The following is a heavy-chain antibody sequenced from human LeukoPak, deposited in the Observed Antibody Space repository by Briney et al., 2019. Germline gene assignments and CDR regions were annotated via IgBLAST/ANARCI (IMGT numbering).Heavy chain of an antibody. Sequence: GGSLRLSCAASGFTFSSYSMNWVRQAPGKGLEWVSYIRSSSSVIYYADSVKGRFTISRDNDKNSLYLLMNSLRDEDTAVYYCARELHYTLDIWGQGTMVTVSS. CDR2: IRSSSSVI. CDR3: ARELHYTLDI. D-gene: IGHD5-24*01. V-gene: IGHV3-48*02. J-gene: IGHJ3*02. CDR1: GFTFSSYS.